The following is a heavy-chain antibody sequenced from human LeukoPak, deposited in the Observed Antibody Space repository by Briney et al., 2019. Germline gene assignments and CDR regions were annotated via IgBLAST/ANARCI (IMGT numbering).Heavy chain of an antibody. V-gene: IGHV7-4-1*02. J-gene: IGHJ4*02. CDR3: ARGARDGALDY. Sequence: ASVKVSCKTFGYSFTTHGINWVRQAPGQGLEWMGWIDTYTGIPSYVQDFTGRFVFSVDTSVSTAYAQIIGLLAEDTAVYYCARGARDGALDYWGQGTLVTVSS. CDR2: IDTYTGIP. CDR1: GYSFTTHG. D-gene: IGHD3-10*01.